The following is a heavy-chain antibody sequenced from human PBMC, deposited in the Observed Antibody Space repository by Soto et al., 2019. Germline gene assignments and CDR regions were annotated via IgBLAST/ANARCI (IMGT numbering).Heavy chain of an antibody. CDR1: GFTFSRYA. CDR2: ISYDGSNK. J-gene: IGHJ6*02. Sequence: QVQLVESGGGVVQPGRSLRLSCAASGFTFSRYAMHWVRQAPGKGLEWVAVISYDGSNKYYADSVKGRFTISRDNSKNTLYLQMTSLRAEATAVYYGSGTYNDLYYYGMDVWGQGTTFTVSS. D-gene: IGHD1-1*01. CDR3: SGTYNDLYYYGMDV. V-gene: IGHV3-30-3*01.